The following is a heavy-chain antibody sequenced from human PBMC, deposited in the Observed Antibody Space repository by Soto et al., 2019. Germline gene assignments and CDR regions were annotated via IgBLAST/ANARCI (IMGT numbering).Heavy chain of an antibody. Sequence: EASVKVSCKVSGYTLTELSMHWVRQAPGKGLEWMGGFDPEDGETIYAQKFQGRVTMTEDTSTDTAYMELSSLRSEDTAVYYCATIPFPNKLLSGYYYGMDVWGQGTTVTVSS. CDR3: ATIPFPNKLLSGYYYGMDV. CDR1: GYTLTELS. CDR2: FDPEDGET. D-gene: IGHD2-2*01. V-gene: IGHV1-24*01. J-gene: IGHJ6*02.